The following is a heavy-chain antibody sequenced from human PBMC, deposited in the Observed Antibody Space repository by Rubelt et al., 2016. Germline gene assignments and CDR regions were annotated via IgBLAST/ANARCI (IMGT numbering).Heavy chain of an antibody. CDR2: FDPEDGET. Sequence: QVQLVQSGAEVKKPGASVKVSCKVSGYTLTELSMHWVRQVTGKGLEWMGGFDPEDGETIYAQKFQGRVTMTEDTSTDTAYMELSSLRSEDTAVYYCATRSLWFGEIDRYFDYWGQGTLVTVSS. J-gene: IGHJ4*02. CDR3: ATRSLWFGEIDRYFDY. V-gene: IGHV1-24*01. CDR1: GYTLTELS. D-gene: IGHD3-10*01.